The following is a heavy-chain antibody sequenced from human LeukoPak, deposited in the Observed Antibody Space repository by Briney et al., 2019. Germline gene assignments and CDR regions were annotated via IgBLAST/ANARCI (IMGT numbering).Heavy chain of an antibody. J-gene: IGHJ3*02. D-gene: IGHD4-23*01. CDR2: INWNGGST. Sequence: GGSLRLSCAASGFTFDDYGMSWVRQAPGKGLEWVSGINWNGGSTGYADSVKGRFTISRDNAKNSLYLQMNSLRDEDTAVYYCAGDTLLYGNSPDAFDIWGQGTMVTVSS. CDR1: GFTFDDYG. CDR3: AGDTLLYGNSPDAFDI. V-gene: IGHV3-20*04.